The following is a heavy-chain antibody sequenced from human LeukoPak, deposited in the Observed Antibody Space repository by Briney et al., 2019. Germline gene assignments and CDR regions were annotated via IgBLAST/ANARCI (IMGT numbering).Heavy chain of an antibody. V-gene: IGHV5-51*01. CDR3: ARGPTALSNPYYFDY. J-gene: IGHJ4*02. D-gene: IGHD4-11*01. CDR1: GYTFTSYL. CDR2: IYPGDSDT. Sequence: GESLKISCKGSGYTFTSYLIGWVRQTPGKGLEWMGIIYPGDSDTKYRPSLQGQVTISADTSINTAFLHWSSLKASDTGMYCGARGPTALSNPYYFDYWGQGALVTVSS.